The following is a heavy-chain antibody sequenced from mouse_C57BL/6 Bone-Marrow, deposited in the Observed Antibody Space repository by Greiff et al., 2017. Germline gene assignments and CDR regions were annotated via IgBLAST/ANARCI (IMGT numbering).Heavy chain of an antibody. J-gene: IGHJ1*03. CDR2: INPYNGGT. CDR3: AREGDGYYLWYFDV. Sequence: EVQLQQSGPVLVKPGASVKMSCKASGYTFTDYYMNWVKQSHGKSLEWIGVINPYNGGTSYNQKFKGKATLTVDKSSSTAYMGLNSLTSEDSAVYYCAREGDGYYLWYFDVWGTGTTVTVSS. V-gene: IGHV1-19*01. D-gene: IGHD2-3*01. CDR1: GYTFTDYY.